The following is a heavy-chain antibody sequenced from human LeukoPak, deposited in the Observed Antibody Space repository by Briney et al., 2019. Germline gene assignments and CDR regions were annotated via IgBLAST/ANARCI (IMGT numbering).Heavy chain of an antibody. Sequence: GGSLRLSCAASGFTFSSYWMGWLRQTPGKGLEWVAKIRQDGSEKYYVVSVKGRFTISRDNAKNSLYLQMNSLRAEDTAVYYCARGKGYFDPWGQGTLVTVSS. CDR3: ARGKGYFDP. CDR1: GFTFSSYW. V-gene: IGHV3-7*01. J-gene: IGHJ5*02. D-gene: IGHD1-1*01. CDR2: IRQDGSEK.